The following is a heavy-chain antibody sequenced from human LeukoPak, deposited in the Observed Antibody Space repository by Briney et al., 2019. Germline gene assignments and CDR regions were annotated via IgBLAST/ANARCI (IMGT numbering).Heavy chain of an antibody. J-gene: IGHJ6*03. Sequence: GGSLRLSCAASGFTFSSYEMNWVRQAPGKGLEWVSYISSSGSTIYYADSVKGRFTISRDNAKNSLYLQMNSLRAEDTAVYYCASLKNRPGYYDILTGYYQHYYYYYYMDVWGKGTTVTVSS. CDR3: ASLKNRPGYYDILTGYYQHYYYYYYMDV. CDR2: ISSSGSTI. D-gene: IGHD3-9*01. V-gene: IGHV3-48*03. CDR1: GFTFSSYE.